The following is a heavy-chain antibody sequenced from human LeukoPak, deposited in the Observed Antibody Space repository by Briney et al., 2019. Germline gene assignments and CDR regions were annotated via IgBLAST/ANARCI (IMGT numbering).Heavy chain of an antibody. V-gene: IGHV5-51*01. Sequence: GESLKISCEGSGYSFSNYWIGWVRQMPGKDLEWMGIIYPGDYETRYSPSFQGLVTTSVDKSISTAYLQWSSLKASDTAMYYCAIPPGYCGNDCSFDHWGQGTLVTVSS. CDR2: IYPGDYET. D-gene: IGHD2-21*02. J-gene: IGHJ4*02. CDR3: AIPPGYCGNDCSFDH. CDR1: GYSFSNYW.